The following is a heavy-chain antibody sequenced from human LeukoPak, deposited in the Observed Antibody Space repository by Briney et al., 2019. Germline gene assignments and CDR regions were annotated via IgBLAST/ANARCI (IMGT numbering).Heavy chain of an antibody. CDR3: AKDVVAYYGMDV. J-gene: IGHJ6*02. V-gene: IGHV3-9*01. CDR2: ISWNSGSI. Sequence: GRSLRLSCAASGFTFDDYAMHWVRQAPGKGLEWVSGISWNSGSIGYADSVKGRFTISRDNAKNSMYLQMNSLRAEDTALYYCAKDVVAYYGMDVWGQGTTVTVSS. D-gene: IGHD2-15*01. CDR1: GFTFDDYA.